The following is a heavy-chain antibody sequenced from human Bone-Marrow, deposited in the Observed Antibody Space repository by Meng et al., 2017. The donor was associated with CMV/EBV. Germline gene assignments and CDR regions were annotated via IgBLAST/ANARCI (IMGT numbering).Heavy chain of an antibody. J-gene: IGHJ4*02. CDR2: IRYDGSNK. CDR3: AKDAWGLDYFDY. D-gene: IGHD1-26*01. CDR1: GFTFSSYG. V-gene: IGHV3-30*02. Sequence: GESLKISCAASGFTFSSYGMHWVRQAPGKGLEWVAFIRYDGSNKYYADSVKGRFTISRDNSKNTLYLQMNSLRAEDTAVYYCAKDAWGLDYFDYWGQGTLVTFSS.